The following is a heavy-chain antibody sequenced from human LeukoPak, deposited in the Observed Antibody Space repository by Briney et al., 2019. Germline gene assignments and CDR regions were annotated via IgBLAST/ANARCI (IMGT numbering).Heavy chain of an antibody. D-gene: IGHD3-10*01. CDR2: IYYSGTT. CDR3: ARARDGTGHFYELDV. CDR1: GGSISSGGYY. Sequence: PSETLSLTCTVSGGSISSGGYYWSWIRQPPGEGLEWIGYIYYSGTTNYNPSLKSRVTISVDTSKIHFSLKLSSVTAADTAVYYCARARDGTGHFYELDVWGPGTTVTVSS. J-gene: IGHJ6*02. V-gene: IGHV4-61*03.